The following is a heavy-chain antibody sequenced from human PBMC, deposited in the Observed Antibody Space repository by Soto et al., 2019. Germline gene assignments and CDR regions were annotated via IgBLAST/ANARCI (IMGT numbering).Heavy chain of an antibody. D-gene: IGHD6-19*01. J-gene: IGHJ3*02. Sequence: SQTLSLTCAMSGCSVSSNSAAWSWIMQSPSRGLEWLGRTYYRSKWYNDYAVSVKSRITINPDTSKNQFSLQLDSVTPEDTAVYYCARETQWVSNDAFAIGAQGTRVTVS. CDR2: TYYRSKWYN. CDR1: GCSVSSNSAA. V-gene: IGHV6-1*01. CDR3: ARETQWVSNDAFAI.